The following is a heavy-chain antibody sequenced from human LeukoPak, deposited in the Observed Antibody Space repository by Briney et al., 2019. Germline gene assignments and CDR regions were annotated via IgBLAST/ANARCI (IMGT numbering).Heavy chain of an antibody. CDR1: GFTFSSYA. CDR3: AKICGYDYVENYFDY. Sequence: GGSLRLSCAASGFTFSSYAMSWVRQAPGKGLEWVSVISGSGGSTYYADSVKGRFTISRDNSKNTLYLQMNSLRAEDTAVYYCAKICGYDYVENYFDYWGQGTLVTVSS. V-gene: IGHV3-23*01. D-gene: IGHD5-12*01. J-gene: IGHJ4*02. CDR2: ISGSGGST.